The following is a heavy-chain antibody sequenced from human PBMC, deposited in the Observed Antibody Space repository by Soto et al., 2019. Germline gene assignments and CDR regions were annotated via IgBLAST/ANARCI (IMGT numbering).Heavy chain of an antibody. CDR3: ARDGGMPSSGWWAFDI. CDR1: GFTFSDYY. J-gene: IGHJ3*02. Sequence: GGSLRLSCAASGFTFSDYYMSWIRQAPGKGLEWVSYISSSSSYTNYADSVKGRFTISRDNAKNSLYLQMNSLRAEDTAVYYCARDGGMPSSGWWAFDIWGQGTMVTVSS. CDR2: ISSSSSYT. V-gene: IGHV3-11*06. D-gene: IGHD6-19*01.